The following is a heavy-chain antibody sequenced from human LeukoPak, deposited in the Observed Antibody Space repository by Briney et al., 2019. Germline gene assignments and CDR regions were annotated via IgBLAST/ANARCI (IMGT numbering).Heavy chain of an antibody. J-gene: IGHJ4*02. V-gene: IGHV3-23*01. CDR2: ISGSGGSP. D-gene: IGHD2/OR15-2a*01. Sequence: GGSLRLSCAASGFTFSSYAMSWVRQAPGKGLEWVSTISGSGGSPYYADSVKGRFTISKDNAKNTVYLQMNSLRAEDTAVYYCVSFYETYWGRGTLVTVSS. CDR1: GFTFSSYA. CDR3: VSFYETY.